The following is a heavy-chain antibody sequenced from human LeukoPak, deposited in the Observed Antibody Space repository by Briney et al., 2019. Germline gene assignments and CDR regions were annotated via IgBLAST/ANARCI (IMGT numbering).Heavy chain of an antibody. CDR2: IYYSGST. D-gene: IGHD3-22*01. CDR1: GGSISSYY. V-gene: IGHV4-59*01. CDR3: ARGTLHYYDSSGYSIDY. Sequence: SETLSLTCTVSGGSISSYYWSWIRQPPGKGLEWIGYIYYSGSTNYNPSLKSRVTISVDTSKNQFSLKLSSVTAADTAVYYCARGTLHYYDSSGYSIDYWGQGTLVTVSS. J-gene: IGHJ4*02.